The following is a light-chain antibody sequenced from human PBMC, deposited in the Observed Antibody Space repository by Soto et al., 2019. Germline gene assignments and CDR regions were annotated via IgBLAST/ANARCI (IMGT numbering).Light chain of an antibody. CDR3: QQFGSSQYT. Sequence: EIVLTQSPATLSLSPGDRATLSCRASQSVRSYLAWYQQKPGQAPRLLIYQASNRATGIPARFSGSGSGTDFTLTISSLEPEDSAVYYCQQFGSSQYTFGPGTKLEIK. CDR1: QSVRSY. CDR2: QAS. J-gene: IGKJ2*01. V-gene: IGKV3-11*01.